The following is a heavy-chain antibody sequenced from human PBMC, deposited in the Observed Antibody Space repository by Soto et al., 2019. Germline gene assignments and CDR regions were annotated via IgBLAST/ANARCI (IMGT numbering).Heavy chain of an antibody. CDR3: ARGDRYDSAGYYNVERYFFDY. D-gene: IGHD3-22*01. J-gene: IGHJ4*02. V-gene: IGHV1-69*13. CDR1: GDTFNTYA. CDR2: IIPIFHTS. Sequence: SVKVSCKASGDTFNTYAFSWVRQAPGQGLEWIGGIIPIFHTSKYAQNFQGRVTITADESTTTAYMELSSLRSEDTAVYYCARGDRYDSAGYYNVERYFFDYWGQGNLVTVSS.